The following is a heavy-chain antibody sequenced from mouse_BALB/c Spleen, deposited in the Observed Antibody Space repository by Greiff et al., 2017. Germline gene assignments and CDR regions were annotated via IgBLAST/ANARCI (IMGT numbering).Heavy chain of an antibody. CDR3: TRRFLYAMDY. V-gene: IGHV1S81*02. Sequence: QVHVKQPGAELVKPGASVKLSCKASGYTFTSYYMYWVKQRPGQGLEWIGGINPSNGGTNFNEKFKSKATLTVDKSSSTAYMQLSSLTSEDSAVYYCTRRFLYAMDYWGQGTSVTVSS. CDR2: INPSNGGT. J-gene: IGHJ4*01. CDR1: GYTFTSYY.